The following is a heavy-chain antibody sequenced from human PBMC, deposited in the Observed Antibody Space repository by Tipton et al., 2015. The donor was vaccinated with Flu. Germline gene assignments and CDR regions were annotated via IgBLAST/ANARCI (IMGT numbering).Heavy chain of an antibody. CDR1: GDSLGSNYF. V-gene: IGHV4-38-2*02. CDR2: IHRGGSP. J-gene: IGHJ5*02. Sequence: TLSLTCSVSGDSLGSNYFWGWIRQPPGKGLEWIANIHRGGSPYYNPSLRSRVALSVDTSKNQFYLRLSSVTAADTAVYFCAREDFDSREYYPNWFDPWGQGTLVTVSP. CDR3: AREDFDSREYYPNWFDP. D-gene: IGHD3-22*01.